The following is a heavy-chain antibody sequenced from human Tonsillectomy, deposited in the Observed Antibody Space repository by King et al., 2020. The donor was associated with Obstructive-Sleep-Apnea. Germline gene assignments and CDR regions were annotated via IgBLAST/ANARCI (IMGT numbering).Heavy chain of an antibody. Sequence: TLKESGPTLVKPTQTLTLTCTFSGFSLSTSGVGVGWIRQPPGKALEWLALIYLDDDKRHSPSLKSRLTTTKDTSKNQVGLTMTNMDPVDTATYYCAHSRVDTALDYWGQGTLVTVSS. CDR2: IYLDDDK. D-gene: IGHD5-18*01. V-gene: IGHV2-5*02. CDR3: AHSRVDTALDY. J-gene: IGHJ4*02. CDR1: GFSLSTSGVG.